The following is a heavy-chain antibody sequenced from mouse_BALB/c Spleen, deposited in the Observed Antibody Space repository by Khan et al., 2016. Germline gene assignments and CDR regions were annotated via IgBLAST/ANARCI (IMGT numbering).Heavy chain of an antibody. Sequence: EVQLQESGPGLVKPSQSLSLTCTVTGYSITSDYAWNWIRQFPGNKLEWMGYISYSGSTNYNPSLKSRISITRDTSKNQFFLQLNSVTTEDTATXYCARDYGYYYWYFDDWGAGTTVTVSS. D-gene: IGHD1-2*01. J-gene: IGHJ1*01. CDR2: ISYSGST. CDR1: GYSITSDYA. CDR3: ARDYGYYYWYFDD. V-gene: IGHV3-2*02.